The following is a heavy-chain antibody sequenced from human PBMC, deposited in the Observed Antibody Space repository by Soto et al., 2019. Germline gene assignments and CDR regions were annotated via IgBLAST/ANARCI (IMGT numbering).Heavy chain of an antibody. CDR2: ISGSGGST. J-gene: IGHJ6*02. Sequence: GGSLRLSCAASGFTFSSYAMSWVRQAPGKGLEWVSAISGSGGSTYYADSVKGRFTISRDNSKNTLYLQMNSLRAEDTAVYYCAKDPIAAAPGDYYGMDVWGQGITVTVSS. CDR1: GFTFSSYA. V-gene: IGHV3-23*01. CDR3: AKDPIAAAPGDYYGMDV. D-gene: IGHD6-13*01.